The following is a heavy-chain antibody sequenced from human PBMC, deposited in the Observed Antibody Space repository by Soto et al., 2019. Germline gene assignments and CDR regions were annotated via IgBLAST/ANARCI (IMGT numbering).Heavy chain of an antibody. D-gene: IGHD6-13*01. CDR2: IYYSGST. CDR1: GGSISSYY. Sequence: SETLSLTCTVSGGSISSYYWSWIRQPPGKGLEWIGYIYYSGSTNYNPSLKSRVTISVDTSKNQFSLKLSSVTAADTAVYYCARHTRAPIAAAGTWFDYWGQGTLVTVSS. CDR3: ARHTRAPIAAAGTWFDY. V-gene: IGHV4-59*08. J-gene: IGHJ4*02.